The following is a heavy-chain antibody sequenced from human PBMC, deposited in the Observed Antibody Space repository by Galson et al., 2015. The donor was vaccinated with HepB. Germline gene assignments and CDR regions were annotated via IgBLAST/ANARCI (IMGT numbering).Heavy chain of an antibody. CDR2: IYPGDSDP. CDR3: ARRVSLYCSNTRCQDEPFDI. J-gene: IGHJ3*02. D-gene: IGHD2-2*01. Sequence: QSGAEVKKPGESLKISCKGSGYSFTDYWIGWVRQMPGKGLEWMGIIYPGDSDPRYSPSFQGQVTMSADRSISTAYLQWSSLKASDTAMYYCARRVSLYCSNTRCQDEPFDIWGQGTMVTVSS. CDR1: GYSFTDYW. V-gene: IGHV5-51*03.